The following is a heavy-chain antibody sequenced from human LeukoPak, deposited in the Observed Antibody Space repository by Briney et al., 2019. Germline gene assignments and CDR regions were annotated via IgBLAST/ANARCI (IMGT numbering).Heavy chain of an antibody. CDR3: ARGVIYLGDAFDI. V-gene: IGHV5-51*01. Sequence: GESLKISCKGTGYSFTSYLIRWVRQMPGKGLEWMGIIYPGDSDTRYSPSFQGQVTISADKSISTAYLQWSSLKASDTAMYYCARGVIYLGDAFDIWGQGTMVTVSS. D-gene: IGHD3-22*01. CDR2: IYPGDSDT. J-gene: IGHJ3*02. CDR1: GYSFTSYL.